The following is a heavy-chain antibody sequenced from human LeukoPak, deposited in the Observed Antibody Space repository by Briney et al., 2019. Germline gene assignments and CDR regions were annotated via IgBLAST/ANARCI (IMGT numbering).Heavy chain of an antibody. D-gene: IGHD3-10*02. CDR2: ISDPHSGSQT. J-gene: IGHJ5*02. Sequence: GGSLRLSCAASGFTFSSYTMNWVRQALGQGLEWVSTISDPHSGSQTHYADSVKGRFTISRDDSQNTVYLQMDSLRAEDTAVYYCAKLLLYSETQRYFDPWGHGTLVTVSS. CDR1: GFTFSSYT. V-gene: IGHV3-23*01. CDR3: AKLLLYSETQRYFDP.